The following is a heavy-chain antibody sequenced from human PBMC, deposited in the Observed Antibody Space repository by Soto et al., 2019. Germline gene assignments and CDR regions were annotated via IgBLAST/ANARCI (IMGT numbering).Heavy chain of an antibody. CDR1: GFTFSVYS. D-gene: IGHD6-19*01. CDR2: ITSDTKTI. J-gene: IGHJ4*02. Sequence: EVQLVESGGDLVQREGSLRLSCVASGFTFSVYSMNWVRQATGKGLEWFSYITSDTKTIKYADSVKGRFTISRDNAKNSVYLHMNSLRDEDTAVYYCARSVEGHFDYWGQGTVVTVSS. V-gene: IGHV3-48*02. CDR3: ARSVEGHFDY.